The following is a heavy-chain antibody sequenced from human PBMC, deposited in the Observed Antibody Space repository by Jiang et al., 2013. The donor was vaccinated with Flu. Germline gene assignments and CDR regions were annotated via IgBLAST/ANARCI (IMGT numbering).Heavy chain of an antibody. V-gene: IGHV4-59*01. D-gene: IGHD5/OR15-5a*01. J-gene: IGHJ4*02. CDR1: GGSISSYF. CDR3: ARDSVTFPRVFDS. Sequence: GSGLVKPSETLPLTCSVSGGSISSYFWSWVRQPPGKGLEWIGNVYYTGTTDYNPSLKSRVTMSLDTPKNQFSLKLTSVTAEDTALYYCARDSVTFPRVFDSWAREAWSSSPQ. CDR2: VYYTGTT.